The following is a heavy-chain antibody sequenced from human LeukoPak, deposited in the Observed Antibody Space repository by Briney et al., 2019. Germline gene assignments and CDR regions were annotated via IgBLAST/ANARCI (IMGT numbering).Heavy chain of an antibody. J-gene: IGHJ4*02. D-gene: IGHD3-22*01. CDR1: GFTFSSYA. CDR2: ISGSGGST. Sequence: GGSLRLSCAASGFTFSSYAMSWVRQASGKGLEWVSAISGSGGSTYYADSVKGRFTISRDNSKNTLYLQMNSLRAEDTAVHYCAKELRITMIVVLGRGFDYWGQGTLVTVSS. V-gene: IGHV3-23*01. CDR3: AKELRITMIVVLGRGFDY.